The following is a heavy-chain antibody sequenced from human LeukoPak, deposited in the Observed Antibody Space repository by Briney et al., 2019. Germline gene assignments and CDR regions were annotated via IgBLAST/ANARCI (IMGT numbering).Heavy chain of an antibody. Sequence: RSSETLSLICTVSGGSISSYYWSWIRQPPGKGLEWIGYIYDSGNTNYNPSLKSRVTISVDTSKNQFSLKLTSVTAADTAVYYCARNRWGLDDWGQGTLVTVSS. J-gene: IGHJ4*02. D-gene: IGHD7-27*01. CDR3: ARNRWGLDD. CDR1: GGSISSYY. CDR2: IYDSGNT. V-gene: IGHV4-59*13.